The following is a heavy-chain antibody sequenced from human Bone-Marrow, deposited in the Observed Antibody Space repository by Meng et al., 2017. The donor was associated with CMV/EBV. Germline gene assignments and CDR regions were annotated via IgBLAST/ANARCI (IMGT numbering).Heavy chain of an antibody. CDR3: ARARYPEYNWNYSYRGGWFDP. V-gene: IGHV3-48*03. CDR2: ISSSGSTI. Sequence: GESLKISCAASGFTFSSYEMNWVRQAPGKGLEWVSYISSSGSTIYYADSVKGRFTISRDNAKNSLYLQMNSLRAEDTAVYYCARARYPEYNWNYSYRGGWFDPWGQGTLVTVSS. CDR1: GFTFSSYE. J-gene: IGHJ5*02. D-gene: IGHD1-7*01.